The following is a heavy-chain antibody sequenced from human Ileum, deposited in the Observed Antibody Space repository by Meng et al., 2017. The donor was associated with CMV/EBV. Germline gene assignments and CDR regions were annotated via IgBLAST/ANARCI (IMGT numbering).Heavy chain of an antibody. D-gene: IGHD3-22*01. CDR2: ITWNADTT. CDR3: ARRTFSCDSGGCSYYFDS. V-gene: IGHV3-20*04. Sequence: GGSLRLSCEVPGFRFDDYGMNWVRQLPGKGLEWVSDITWNADTTTYADSVKGRFTISRDNAKNSLFLQMNGLGAEDTALYFCARRTFSCDSGGCSYYFDSWGQGTQVTVSS. CDR1: GFRFDDYG. J-gene: IGHJ4*01.